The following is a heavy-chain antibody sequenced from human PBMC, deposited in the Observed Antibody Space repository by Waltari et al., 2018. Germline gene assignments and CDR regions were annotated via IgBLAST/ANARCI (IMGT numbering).Heavy chain of an antibody. CDR1: GFTFSTYG. CDR2: ISGGSDNT. Sequence: EVQLVESGGGLVQPGGSLRLSCAASGFTFSTYGMSWVRQAPGKGLEWVSAISGGSDNTHYADSVKGRFTISRDNSKNTLYLQMNSLRADDTAVYYCAKVWSSGWYIPNYFDYWGQGTLVTVSS. J-gene: IGHJ4*02. D-gene: IGHD6-19*01. CDR3: AKVWSSGWYIPNYFDY. V-gene: IGHV3-23*04.